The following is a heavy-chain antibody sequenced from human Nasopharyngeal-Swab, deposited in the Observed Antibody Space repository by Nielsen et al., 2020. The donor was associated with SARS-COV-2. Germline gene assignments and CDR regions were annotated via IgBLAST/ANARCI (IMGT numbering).Heavy chain of an antibody. V-gene: IGHV3-23*01. D-gene: IGHD3-22*01. J-gene: IGHJ4*02. Sequence: GGSLSPSSAASGFTFSSYVMSWVRQAPGKGLAWDSGNSGGGGRKYYADSVKGQFTISRDNSTNTVYLQLNSLRGEDTTVYYCAKLEVVQIVEVITTWGYFVYWGQGTLVTVSS. CDR1: GFTFSSYV. CDR2: NSGGGGRK. CDR3: AKLEVVQIVEVITTWGYFVY.